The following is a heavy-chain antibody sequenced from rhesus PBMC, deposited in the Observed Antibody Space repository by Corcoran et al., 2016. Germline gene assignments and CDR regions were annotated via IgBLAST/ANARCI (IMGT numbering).Heavy chain of an antibody. CDR1: GGSFSSYW. J-gene: IGHJ4*01. CDR3: ARGYWGDYSAYFDY. Sequence: QVQLQESGPGVVKPSETLSLTCAVSGGSFSSYWWSWNRQPPGKCLEWIGAINGNSGSTNYNPSLKIRVTISHDASKNQFSLKLSSVTTADTAVYYCARGYWGDYSAYFDYWGQGVLVTVSS. V-gene: IGHV4-80*01. CDR2: INGNSGST. D-gene: IGHD3-34*01.